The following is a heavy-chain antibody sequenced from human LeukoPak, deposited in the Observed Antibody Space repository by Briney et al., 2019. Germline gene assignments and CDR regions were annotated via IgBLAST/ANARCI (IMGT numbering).Heavy chain of an antibody. CDR2: VRYDGTHQ. Sequence: GGSLRLSCAASGFTFSDHGMHWVRQAPGKGLEWVAFVRYDGTHQYYTDSVEGRFIISRDNSMNTLYLQMNSLRTEDTAVYYCVKDQAGGWGQGTLVTVSS. CDR3: VKDQAGG. CDR1: GFTFSDHG. V-gene: IGHV3-30*02. D-gene: IGHD6-19*01. J-gene: IGHJ4*02.